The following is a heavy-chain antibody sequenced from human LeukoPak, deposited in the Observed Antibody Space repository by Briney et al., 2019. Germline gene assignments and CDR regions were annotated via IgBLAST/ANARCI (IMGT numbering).Heavy chain of an antibody. D-gene: IGHD2-15*01. J-gene: IGHJ3*02. CDR3: ARDAGGRYCSGGSCYDAFDI. Sequence: ASVKVSCKASGYTLTSYGISWVRQAPGQGLEWMGWISAYNGNTNYAQKLQGRVTMTTDTSTSTAYMELRSLRSDDTAVYYCARDAGGRYCSGGSCYDAFDIWGQGTMVTVSS. CDR2: ISAYNGNT. CDR1: GYTLTSYG. V-gene: IGHV1-18*01.